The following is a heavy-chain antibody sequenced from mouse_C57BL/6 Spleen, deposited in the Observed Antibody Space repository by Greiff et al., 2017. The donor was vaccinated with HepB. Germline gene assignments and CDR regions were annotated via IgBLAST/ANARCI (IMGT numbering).Heavy chain of an antibody. CDR3: AIYYGRDFDY. CDR2: IDPSDSYT. D-gene: IGHD1-1*01. Sequence: QVQLQQPGAELVKPGASVKLSCKASGYTFTSYWMQWVKQRPGQGLEWIGEIDPSDSYTNYNQKFKGKATLTVDTSSSTAYMQLSSLTSEDSAVYYCAIYYGRDFDYWGQGTTLTVSS. V-gene: IGHV1-50*01. J-gene: IGHJ2*01. CDR1: GYTFTSYW.